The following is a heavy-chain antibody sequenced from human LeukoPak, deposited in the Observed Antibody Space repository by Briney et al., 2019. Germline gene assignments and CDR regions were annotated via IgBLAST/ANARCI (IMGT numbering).Heavy chain of an antibody. J-gene: IGHJ4*02. D-gene: IGHD3-22*01. CDR1: GFAFSSYG. CDR3: VRDCCGDSSGYLDY. CDR2: IWYDGSNK. Sequence: PGGSLRLSCAASGFAFSSYGMHWVRQAPGKGLEWVAVIWYDGSNKYYADSVKGRFTISRDNSKNTLYLQMNSLRAEDTAVYYCVRDCCGDSSGYLDYWGQGTLVTVSS. V-gene: IGHV3-33*01.